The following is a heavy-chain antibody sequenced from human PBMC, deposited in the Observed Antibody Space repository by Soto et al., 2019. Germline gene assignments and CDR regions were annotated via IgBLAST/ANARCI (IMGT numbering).Heavy chain of an antibody. CDR2: MYHSGST. D-gene: IGHD2-8*01. CDR3: ARNGDCTRPGCIVGWFDP. V-gene: IGHV4-30-2*01. CDR1: GGSISSGGYS. J-gene: IGHJ5*02. Sequence: SETLSLTCAVSGGSISSGGYSWSWIRQPPGKGLEWIGYMYHSGSTYYNPSLKSRVTISIDRSKNQFSLKLSSVTAADTAVYYCARNGDCTRPGCIVGWFDPWGPGTLVTVSS.